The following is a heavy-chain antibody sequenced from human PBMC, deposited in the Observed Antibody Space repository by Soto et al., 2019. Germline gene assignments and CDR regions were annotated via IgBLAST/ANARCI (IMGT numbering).Heavy chain of an antibody. CDR3: ARGITSIAAAGMNY. CDR1: GFTFSSYG. V-gene: IGHV3-33*01. Sequence: GGSLRLSCAASGFTFSSYGMHWVRQAPGKGLEWVAVIWYDGSNKYYADSVKGRFTISRDNSKNTLYLQMNSLRAEDTAVYYCARGITSIAAAGMNYWGQGTLVTVSS. D-gene: IGHD6-13*01. CDR2: IWYDGSNK. J-gene: IGHJ4*02.